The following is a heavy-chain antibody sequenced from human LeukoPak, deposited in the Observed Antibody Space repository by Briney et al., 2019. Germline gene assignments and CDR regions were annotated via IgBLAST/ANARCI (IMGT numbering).Heavy chain of an antibody. V-gene: IGHV4-61*02. Sequence: SQTLSLTCTVSGGSISSGSYYWRWIRQPAGKGLERIGRIYTSGSTNYNPSLQSRLTISVDTSKNQFSLKLSSWTAGNTAVYIGARDVSRNYAWYDPGGQGTLVTVS. J-gene: IGHJ5*02. D-gene: IGHD4-11*01. CDR1: GGSISSGSYY. CDR2: IYTSGST. CDR3: ARDVSRNYAWYDP.